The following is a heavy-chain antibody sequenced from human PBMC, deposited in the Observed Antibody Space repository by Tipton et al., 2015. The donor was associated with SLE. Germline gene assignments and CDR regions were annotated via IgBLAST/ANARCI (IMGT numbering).Heavy chain of an antibody. CDR1: GFTFSNYA. CDR2: ISYDGSNK. Sequence: RSLRLSCAASGFTFSNYAMHWVRQAPGKGLEWVAIISYDGSNKYYADSVKGRFTISRDNSKNTLYLQMNSLRAEDTAVYYCARVLIAVYGMDVWGQGTTVTVSS. CDR3: ARVLIAVYGMDV. J-gene: IGHJ6*02. V-gene: IGHV3-30*04.